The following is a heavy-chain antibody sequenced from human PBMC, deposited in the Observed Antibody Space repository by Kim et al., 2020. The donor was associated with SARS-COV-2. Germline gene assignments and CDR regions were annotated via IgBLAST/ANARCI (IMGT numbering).Heavy chain of an antibody. Sequence: GGSLRLSCAASGFTFGGNWMTWVRRVAGKGLEWVACINEDGSQKYYVDSAKGRFTISRDNAKNSVYLQMNSLRGEDTAVYYCARGRGVDYWGQGTLGTV. CDR3: ARGRGVDY. CDR1: GFTFGGNW. V-gene: IGHV3-7*04. CDR2: INEDGSQK. J-gene: IGHJ4*02.